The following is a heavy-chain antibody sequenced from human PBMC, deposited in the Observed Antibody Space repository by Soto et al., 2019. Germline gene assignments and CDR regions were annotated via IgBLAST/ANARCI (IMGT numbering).Heavy chain of an antibody. J-gene: IGHJ6*02. CDR3: AMWGGGTMVTSYGMDV. D-gene: IGHD4-17*01. Sequence: QVQLVQSGAEVKKPGSSVKVSCKASGGTFSSYTISWVRQAPGQGLEWMGRIIPIIGIANHAQKFQGRVTIPADKSTSTEDMGLSSLRSEETAVYYCAMWGGGTMVTSYGMDVWGQGTTVTVSS. V-gene: IGHV1-69*02. CDR2: IIPIIGIA. CDR1: GGTFSSYT.